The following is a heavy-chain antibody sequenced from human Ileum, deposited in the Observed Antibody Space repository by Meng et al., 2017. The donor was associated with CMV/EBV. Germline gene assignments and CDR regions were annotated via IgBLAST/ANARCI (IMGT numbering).Heavy chain of an antibody. CDR1: GFTFSSYE. CDR3: ARDSSGFWSGYYMDV. J-gene: IGHJ6*02. Sequence: GESLKISCAASGFTFSSYEMNWVRQAPGKGLEWVSYISSSGSTIYYADSVKGRFTISRDNAKNSLYLQMNSLRAEDTAVYYCARDSSGFWSGYYMDVWGQGTTVTVSS. D-gene: IGHD3-3*01. V-gene: IGHV3-48*03. CDR2: ISSSGSTI.